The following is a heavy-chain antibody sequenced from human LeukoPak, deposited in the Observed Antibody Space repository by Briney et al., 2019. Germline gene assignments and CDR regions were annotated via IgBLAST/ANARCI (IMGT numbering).Heavy chain of an antibody. J-gene: IGHJ4*02. CDR3: ARESFKAVAGYLDY. D-gene: IGHD6-19*01. V-gene: IGHV3-23*01. CDR1: GFTFSNYA. Sequence: GGSLRLSCAASGFTFSNYAMTWVRQGPGEGLEWVSGISGSGDTTYYADSEKGRFTTSRDNFRNTLYLQMNSLTVADTAVYFCARESFKAVAGYLDYWGQGILVTVSS. CDR2: ISGSGDTT.